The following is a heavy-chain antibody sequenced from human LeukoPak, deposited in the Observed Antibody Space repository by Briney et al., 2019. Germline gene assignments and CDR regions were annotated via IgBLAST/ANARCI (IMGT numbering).Heavy chain of an antibody. CDR3: ARDRSRVDIVATIY. V-gene: IGHV3-30*03. J-gene: IGHJ4*02. Sequence: GGSLRLSCAASGFTFSSYGMHWVRQAPGKGLEWVAVISYDGSNKYYADSVKGRFTISRDNSKNTLYLQMNSLRAEDTAVYYCARDRSRVDIVATIYWGQGTLVTVSS. CDR1: GFTFSSYG. CDR2: ISYDGSNK. D-gene: IGHD5-12*01.